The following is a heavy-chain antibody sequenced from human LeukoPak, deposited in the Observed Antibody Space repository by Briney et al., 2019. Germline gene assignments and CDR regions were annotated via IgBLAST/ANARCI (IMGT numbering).Heavy chain of an antibody. CDR3: ASIAARPFYYGMDV. V-gene: IGHV4-59*06. CDR1: GGSISSYY. Sequence: SETLSLTCTVSGGSISSYYWSWIRQHPGKGLEWIGYIYYSGSTYYNPSLKSRVTISVDTSKNQFSLKLSSVTAADTAVYYCASIAARPFYYGMDVWGQGTTVTVSS. D-gene: IGHD6-6*01. CDR2: IYYSGST. J-gene: IGHJ6*02.